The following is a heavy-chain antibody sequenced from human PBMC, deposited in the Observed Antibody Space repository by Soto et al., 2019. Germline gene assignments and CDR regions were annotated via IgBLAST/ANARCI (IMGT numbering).Heavy chain of an antibody. D-gene: IGHD6-6*01. Sequence: PSETLSLTCTVSGGSISTSSYYWGWIRQPPGKGRGGIGSIYYSGSTYYNPYLKTRGTIYVDTSKNHVSLTVSSVTAADTDVYYCASSRGIAARGAFDIWGQGTMVTVSS. CDR3: ASSRGIAARGAFDI. CDR2: IYYSGST. CDR1: GGSISTSSYY. V-gene: IGHV4-39*01. J-gene: IGHJ3*02.